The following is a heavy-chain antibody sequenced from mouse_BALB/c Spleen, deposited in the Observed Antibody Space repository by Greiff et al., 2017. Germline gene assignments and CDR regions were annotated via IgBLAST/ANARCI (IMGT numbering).Heavy chain of an antibody. CDR2: ILPGSGST. D-gene: IGHD2-1*01. J-gene: IGHJ3*01. CDR1: GYTFSSYW. CDR3: AVVYGNYEPWFAY. V-gene: IGHV1-9*01. Sequence: QVQLQQSGAELMKPGASVKISCKATGYTFSSYWIEWVKQRPGHGLEWIGEILPGSGSTNYNEKFKGKATFTADTSSNTAYMQLSSLTSEDSAVYYCAVVYGNYEPWFAYWGQGTLVTVSA.